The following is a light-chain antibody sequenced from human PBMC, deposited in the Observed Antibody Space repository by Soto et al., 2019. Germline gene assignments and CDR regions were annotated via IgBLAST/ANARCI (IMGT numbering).Light chain of an antibody. V-gene: IGKV3-20*01. CDR3: QQYGSSPLT. Sequence: EIVLTQSPGTLSLSPGERATLSCRASQSVSSSDLAWYQQKPGQAPRLLIYGASSRATGIPDRFSGRGFGTDFTLTISRLEPEDFAVYYCQQYGSSPLTFGGGTKVEIK. CDR1: QSVSSSD. J-gene: IGKJ4*01. CDR2: GAS.